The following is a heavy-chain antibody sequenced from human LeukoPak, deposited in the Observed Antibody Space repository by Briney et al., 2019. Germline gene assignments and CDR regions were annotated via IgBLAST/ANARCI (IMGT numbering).Heavy chain of an antibody. Sequence: SETLSLTCAVNGGSFSGYYWSWIRQPPGRGLEWIGEINHSGSTNYNPSLKSRVTISVDTSKNQFSLKLSSVTAADTAVYYCARVGSLYYDFWRGWFDPWGQGTLVTVSS. CDR3: ARVGSLYYDFWRGWFDP. V-gene: IGHV4-34*01. D-gene: IGHD3-3*01. CDR2: INHSGST. CDR1: GGSFSGYY. J-gene: IGHJ5*02.